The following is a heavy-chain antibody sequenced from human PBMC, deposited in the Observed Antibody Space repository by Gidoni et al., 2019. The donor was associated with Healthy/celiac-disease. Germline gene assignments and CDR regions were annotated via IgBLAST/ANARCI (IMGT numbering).Heavy chain of an antibody. V-gene: IGHV3-23*01. J-gene: IGHJ4*02. Sequence: EVQLLESGGGLVQPGGSLRLSCAASGFTFSSSAMSWVRQAPGKGLEWVSAISGSGGSTYYADSVKGRFTISRDNSKNTLYLQMNSLRAEDTAVYYCAKVLTDIVVVPAAILFDYWGQGTLVTVSS. D-gene: IGHD2-2*02. CDR3: AKVLTDIVVVPAAILFDY. CDR1: GFTFSSSA. CDR2: ISGSGGST.